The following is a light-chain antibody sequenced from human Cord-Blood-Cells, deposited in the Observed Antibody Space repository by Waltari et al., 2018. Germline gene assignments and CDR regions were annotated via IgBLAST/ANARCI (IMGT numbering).Light chain of an antibody. J-gene: IGLJ3*02. CDR3: SSYTSSSPV. V-gene: IGLV2-14*03. CDR1: RSEVGGYNY. Sequence: SALTQPASVSGSPGQSITISCTGTRSEVGGYNYVSWYQQNPGKAPKHMIYDVSNRPSGLSNRFAGATSGNTASLTISGLQAEDEADYYCSSYTSSSPVFGGGTKLTVL. CDR2: DVS.